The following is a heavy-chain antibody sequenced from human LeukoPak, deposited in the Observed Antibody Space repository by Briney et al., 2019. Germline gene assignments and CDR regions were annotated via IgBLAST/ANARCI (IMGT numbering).Heavy chain of an antibody. J-gene: IGHJ5*02. V-gene: IGHV1-18*04. Sequence: GASVKVSCKAFGYTFTAYYLYWVRQAPGQGLEWMGWISAYNGNTNYAQKLQGRVTMTTDTSTSTAYMELRSLRSDDTAVYYCARGDGVAAAGTNWFDPWGQGTLVTVSS. CDR2: ISAYNGNT. CDR3: ARGDGVAAAGTNWFDP. D-gene: IGHD6-13*01. CDR1: GYTFTAYY.